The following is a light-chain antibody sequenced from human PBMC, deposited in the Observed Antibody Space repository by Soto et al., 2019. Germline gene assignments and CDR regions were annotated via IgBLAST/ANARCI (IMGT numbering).Light chain of an antibody. V-gene: IGKV3D-15*01. CDR3: LQDFNYPWT. CDR1: QSVSSS. Sequence: EVVLTQSPATLSVSPGERATLSCRASQSVSSSLAWYQQKPGKAPKLLIFAASTIHTGVPSRFSGGGSGTDFTLTISGLQPEDFATYYCLQDFNYPWTFGQGTKVDIK. CDR2: AAS. J-gene: IGKJ1*01.